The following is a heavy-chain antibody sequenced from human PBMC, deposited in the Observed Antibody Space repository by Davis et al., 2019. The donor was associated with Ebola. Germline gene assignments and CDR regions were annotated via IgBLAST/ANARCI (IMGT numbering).Heavy chain of an antibody. Sequence: GLEWLGRVILKSGATNYAQKFQGRVTMTRDTSISTVYMELSSLRYDDTADYYCARGHNYAHEYWGQGTLVTVSS. J-gene: IGHJ4*02. CDR2: VILKSGAT. V-gene: IGHV1-2*06. CDR3: ARGHNYAHEY. D-gene: IGHD4-11*01.